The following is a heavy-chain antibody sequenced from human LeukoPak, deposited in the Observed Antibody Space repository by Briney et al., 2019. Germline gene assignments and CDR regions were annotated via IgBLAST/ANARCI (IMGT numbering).Heavy chain of an antibody. CDR1: GGSFSGNY. V-gene: IGHV4-34*01. J-gene: IGHJ4*02. D-gene: IGHD1-1*01. Sequence: SETLSLTCAVYGGSFSGNYWSWIRQPPGKGLEWIGEINHSGSTNYNPSLKSRVTISVDTSKNQFSLKLSSVTAADTAVYYCARGNEYDGWGQGTLVTVSS. CDR2: INHSGST. CDR3: ARGNEYDG.